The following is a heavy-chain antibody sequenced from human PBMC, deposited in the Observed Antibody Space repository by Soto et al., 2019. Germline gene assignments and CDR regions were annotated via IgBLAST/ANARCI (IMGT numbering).Heavy chain of an antibody. CDR3: ATDRFCATVSCRYFDL. D-gene: IGHD2-15*01. CDR1: DFTFGTAW. V-gene: IGHV3-15*07. J-gene: IGHJ2*01. CDR2: LKSVSDGGTT. Sequence: EVQLVESGGGLVKPGGSLRLSCAASDFTFGTAWMNWVRQAPGKGLEWVGSLKSVSDGGTTDYAAPLKDRFTISRDDSKTTLSRQMTRLPTEDTAVYYCATDRFCATVSCRYFDLLGRGTVVTVAS.